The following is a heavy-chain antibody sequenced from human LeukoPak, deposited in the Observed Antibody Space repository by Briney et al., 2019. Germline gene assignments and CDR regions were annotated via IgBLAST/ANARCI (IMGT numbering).Heavy chain of an antibody. Sequence: ASVKVSCKASGYNFVGYYLHWVRQAPGQGLEWMAWIDPNSGGTSSAQKFQGRVTMTRDTSITTVYMEVSWLTSDDTAIYYCARAARLQGGPSLMGPWGQGTLVTVS. D-gene: IGHD3-16*01. CDR3: ARAARLQGGPSLMGP. CDR1: GYNFVGYY. J-gene: IGHJ5*02. CDR2: IDPNSGGT. V-gene: IGHV1-2*02.